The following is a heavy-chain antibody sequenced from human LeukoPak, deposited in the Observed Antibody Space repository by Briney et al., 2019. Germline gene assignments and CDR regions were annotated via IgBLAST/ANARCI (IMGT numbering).Heavy chain of an antibody. CDR3: ARDPWGEFLWYFDS. V-gene: IGHV3-11*04. J-gene: IGHJ4*02. D-gene: IGHD3-16*01. CDR1: GFTFRNYY. CDR2: ISASGDTI. Sequence: GGSLRLSCAASGFTFRNYYMTWIRQAPGKGLEWVSYISASGDTIYYGDSVRGRFTISRDNAKNSLYLDMNTLKAEDTAVYYCARDPWGEFLWYFDSGGRGPLVTVPS.